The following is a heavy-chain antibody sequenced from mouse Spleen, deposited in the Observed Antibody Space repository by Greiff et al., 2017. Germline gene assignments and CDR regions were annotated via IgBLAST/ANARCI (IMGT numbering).Heavy chain of an antibody. D-gene: IGHD2-10*02. V-gene: IGHV5-9-1*01. Sequence: EVKLMESGGGLVKPGGSLKLSCAASGFTFSSYAMSWVRQTPEKRLEWVATISSGGSYTYYPDSVKGRFTISRDNAKNTLYLQMSSLRSEDTAMYYCAREGMNYAMDYWGQGTSVTVSS. J-gene: IGHJ4*01. CDR3: AREGMNYAMDY. CDR1: GFTFSSYA. CDR2: ISSGGSYT.